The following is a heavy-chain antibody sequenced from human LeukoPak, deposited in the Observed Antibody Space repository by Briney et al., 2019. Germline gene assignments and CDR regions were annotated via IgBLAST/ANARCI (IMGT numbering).Heavy chain of an antibody. V-gene: IGHV1-2*02. CDR2: INPNSGGT. CDR3: ARAGFLEWLLKDY. J-gene: IGHJ4*02. D-gene: IGHD3-3*01. CDR1: GYTFTGYY. Sequence: ASVKVSCKASGYTFTGYYMHWVRQAPGHGLEWRGWINPNSGGTNYAQTFQGRVTMTRDTSISTAYMELSRLRSDDTAVYYCARAGFLEWLLKDYWGQGTLVTVSS.